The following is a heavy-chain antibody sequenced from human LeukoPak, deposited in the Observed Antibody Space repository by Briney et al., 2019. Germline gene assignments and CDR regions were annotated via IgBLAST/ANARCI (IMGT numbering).Heavy chain of an antibody. D-gene: IGHD3-22*01. CDR1: GFTFSSYA. Sequence: GGSLRLSCAASGFTFSSYAMSWVRQAPGKGLEWVSAISGSGGSTYYAYSVKGRFTISRDNSKNTLYLQMNSLRAEDTAVYYCAKAGDYYDSSGCMDVWGQGTTVTVSS. J-gene: IGHJ6*02. V-gene: IGHV3-23*01. CDR3: AKAGDYYDSSGCMDV. CDR2: ISGSGGST.